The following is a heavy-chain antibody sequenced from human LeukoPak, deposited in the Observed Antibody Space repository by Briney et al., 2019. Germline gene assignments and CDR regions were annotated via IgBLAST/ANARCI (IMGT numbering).Heavy chain of an antibody. CDR3: ARVATQTVTYSSGWYPTN. Sequence: PSETLSLTCTVSGGSISSYYWSWIRQPPGKGLEWIGYIYYSGSTNYNPSLKSRVTISVDTSKNQFSLKLSSVTAADTAVYYCARVATQTVTYSSGWYPTNWGQGPWSPSPQ. CDR1: GGSISSYY. D-gene: IGHD6-19*01. V-gene: IGHV4-59*01. CDR2: IYYSGST. J-gene: IGHJ1*01.